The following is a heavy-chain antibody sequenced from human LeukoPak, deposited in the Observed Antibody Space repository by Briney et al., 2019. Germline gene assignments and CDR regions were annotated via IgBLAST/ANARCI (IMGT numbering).Heavy chain of an antibody. CDR1: GYTFTNYY. J-gene: IGHJ3*02. D-gene: IGHD5-24*01. CDR2: INPGCDNT. Sequence: ASVKVSCKASGYTFTNYYIHGVRQPPGQGLEWMGLINPGCDNTDYAQNFQGRVTMTGDTSTNTVYMGLGSLRSEDTAVYYWARIRDGYNDAYDIWGQGTMVTVSS. V-gene: IGHV1-46*01. CDR3: ARIRDGYNDAYDI.